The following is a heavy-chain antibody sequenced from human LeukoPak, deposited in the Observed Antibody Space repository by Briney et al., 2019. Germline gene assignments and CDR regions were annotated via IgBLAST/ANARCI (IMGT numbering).Heavy chain of an antibody. CDR2: ISGSGGST. J-gene: IGHJ5*02. CDR1: GFTFSSYA. D-gene: IGHD6-19*01. V-gene: IGHV3-23*01. CDR3: AKVSVQPGYSSGWSINWFDP. Sequence: GGSQRLSCAASGFTFSSYAMSWVRQATGKGLEWGSAISGSGGSTYYADSVKGRFTISRDNSKNTLYLQMNSLRAEDTAVYYCAKVSVQPGYSSGWSINWFDPWGQGTLVTVSS.